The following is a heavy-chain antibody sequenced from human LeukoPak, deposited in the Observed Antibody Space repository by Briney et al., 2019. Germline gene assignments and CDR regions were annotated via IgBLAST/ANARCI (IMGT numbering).Heavy chain of an antibody. V-gene: IGHV3-30*02. CDR2: IRYDGSPK. D-gene: IGHD2-2*01. CDR3: AKDRRDIVVVPGVDAFDI. Sequence: PGGSLRLSCAASGFDFKNYGMHWVRQAPGKGLEGVAFIRYDGSPKYYADYVRGRFTISRDNSKNMLYLQMNSLETEDTAVYYCAKDRRDIVVVPGVDAFDIWGQGTMVTVSS. CDR1: GFDFKNYG. J-gene: IGHJ3*02.